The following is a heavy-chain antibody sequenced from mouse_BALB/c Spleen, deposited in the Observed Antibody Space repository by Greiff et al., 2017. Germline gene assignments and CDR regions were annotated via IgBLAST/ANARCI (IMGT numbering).Heavy chain of an antibody. CDR3: ARNYRYDGGYFDV. V-gene: IGHV5-17*02. J-gene: IGHJ1*01. CDR2: ISSGSSTI. D-gene: IGHD2-14*01. CDR1: GFTFSSFG. Sequence: EVQLVESGGGLVQPGGSRKLSCAASGFTFSSFGMHWVRQAPEKGLEWVAYISSGSSTIYYADTVKGRFTISRDNPKNTLFLQMTSLRSEDTAMYYCARNYRYDGGYFDVWGAGTTVTVSS.